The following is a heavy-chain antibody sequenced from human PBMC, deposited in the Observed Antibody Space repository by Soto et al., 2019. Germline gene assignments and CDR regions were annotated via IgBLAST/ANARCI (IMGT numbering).Heavy chain of an antibody. CDR3: ASSLRSRLLTRMDV. Sequence: RLSCAASGFTFSSYSMNWVRQAPGKGLEWVSSISSSSSYIYYADSVKGRFTISRDNAKNSLYLQMNSLRAEDTAVYYCASSLRSRLLTRMDVLGQGTTVTVSS. D-gene: IGHD3-16*01. CDR2: ISSSSSYI. V-gene: IGHV3-21*01. CDR1: GFTFSSYS. J-gene: IGHJ6*02.